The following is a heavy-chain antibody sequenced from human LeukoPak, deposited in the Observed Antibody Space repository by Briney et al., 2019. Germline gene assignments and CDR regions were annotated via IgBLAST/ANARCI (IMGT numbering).Heavy chain of an antibody. Sequence: ASVKVSCKASGHTFTSYYMHWVRQAPGQGLEWMGWINPNSGGTNYAQKFQGRVTMTRDTSISTAYMELSRLRSDDTAVYYCARDYVLLRFLEWSQFDPWGQGTLVTVSS. CDR1: GHTFTSYY. J-gene: IGHJ5*02. D-gene: IGHD3-3*01. CDR3: ARDYVLLRFLEWSQFDP. V-gene: IGHV1-2*02. CDR2: INPNSGGT.